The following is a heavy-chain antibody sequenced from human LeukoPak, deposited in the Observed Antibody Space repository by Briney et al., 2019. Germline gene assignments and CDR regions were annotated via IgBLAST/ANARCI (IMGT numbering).Heavy chain of an antibody. Sequence: GGSLRLSCAASGFTFSSYGMHWVRQAPGKGLGWMAVMWYDGSNKYYADSVKGRFTISRDNSKNTLYLQMNSLRAVDTAVYYCARDRGPGYSYGVLDYWGQGTLVTVSS. CDR1: GFTFSSYG. J-gene: IGHJ4*02. CDR2: MWYDGSNK. V-gene: IGHV3-33*01. D-gene: IGHD5-18*01. CDR3: ARDRGPGYSYGVLDY.